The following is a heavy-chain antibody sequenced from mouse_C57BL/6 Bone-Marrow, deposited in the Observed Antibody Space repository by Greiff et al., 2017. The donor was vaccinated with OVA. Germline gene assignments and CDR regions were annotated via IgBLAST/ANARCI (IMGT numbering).Heavy chain of an antibody. Sequence: EVQLVESGGGLVQPGGSLKLSCAASGFTFSDYGMAWVRQAPRKGPEWVAFISNLAYSIYYADTVTGRFTISRENAKNTLYLEMSSLRSEDTAMYYCARQNFYGYADGYFDYWGQGTTLTVSS. J-gene: IGHJ2*01. V-gene: IGHV5-15*01. D-gene: IGHD2-2*01. CDR3: ARQNFYGYADGYFDY. CDR2: ISNLAYSI. CDR1: GFTFSDYG.